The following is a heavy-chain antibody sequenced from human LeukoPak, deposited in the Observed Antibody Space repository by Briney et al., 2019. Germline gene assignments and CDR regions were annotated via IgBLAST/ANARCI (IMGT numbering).Heavy chain of an antibody. J-gene: IGHJ5*02. Sequence: GGSLRLSCAASGFTFSSYSMNWVRQAPGKGLEWVSSISSSSSYIYYADSVKGRFTISRDNAKNSLYLQMNSLRAEDTAVYYCARVAPLVAVAGPPADNWFDPWGQGTLVTVSS. CDR2: ISSSSSYI. CDR1: GFTFSSYS. V-gene: IGHV3-21*01. CDR3: ARVAPLVAVAGPPADNWFDP. D-gene: IGHD6-19*01.